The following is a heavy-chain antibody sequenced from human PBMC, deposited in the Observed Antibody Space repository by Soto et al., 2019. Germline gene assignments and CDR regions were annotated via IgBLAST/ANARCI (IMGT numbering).Heavy chain of an antibody. V-gene: IGHV3-23*01. CDR1: GFTFSSYA. D-gene: IGHD4-17*01. J-gene: IGHJ4*02. CDR2: INTRGDSA. Sequence: EVQLLESGGGLVQPGGSLRLSCGASGFTFSSYAMSWVRQAPGKGLEWVSAINTRGDSAYYADSVTGRFTISRDNSKNTLYLQMNSLRAEDTAVYYGAKDRDYLARFEYWGQGTLVTVSS. CDR3: AKDRDYLARFEY.